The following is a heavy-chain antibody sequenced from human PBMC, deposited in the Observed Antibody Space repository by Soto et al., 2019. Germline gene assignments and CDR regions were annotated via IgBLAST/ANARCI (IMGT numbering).Heavy chain of an antibody. D-gene: IGHD2-15*01. V-gene: IGHV3-15*07. Sequence: EVQLVDSGGGLVKPGGSLRLSCEASGFSVSKAWMNWVRQAPGKGLEWVGRIKTRDEDETTNYAAPVKGRFTNSRDDSKNTLYLQMNSLKTEDTAVYYCTTGSVEGFWVQGTTVTVSS. CDR2: IKTRDEDETT. CDR1: GFSVSKAW. J-gene: IGHJ6*02. CDR3: TTGSVEGF.